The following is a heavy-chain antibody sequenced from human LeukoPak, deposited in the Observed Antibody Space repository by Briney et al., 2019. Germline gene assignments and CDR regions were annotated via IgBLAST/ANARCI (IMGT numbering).Heavy chain of an antibody. Sequence: SETLSLTCTVSGGSISSGGYHWSWIRQHPGKGPEWIGYIYYSGSPYYNPSLKSRVTISVDTSKNQFSLKLSSVTAADTAVYYCARHPSSISWFDPWGQGSLVTVSS. J-gene: IGHJ5*02. CDR2: IYYSGSP. V-gene: IGHV4-31*03. CDR3: ARHPSSISWFDP. D-gene: IGHD6-13*01. CDR1: GGSISSGGYH.